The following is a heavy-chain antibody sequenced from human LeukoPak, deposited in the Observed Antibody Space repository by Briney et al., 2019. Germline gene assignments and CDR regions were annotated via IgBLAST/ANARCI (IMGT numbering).Heavy chain of an antibody. V-gene: IGHV3-23*01. CDR3: AKGFYVSGSSNFDY. Sequence: GRSLRLSCAASGFTFSSYAMSWVRQAPGKGLEWVSAISGSGGSTYYADSVKGRFTISRDNSKNTLYLQMNSLRAEDTAVYYCAKGFYVSGSSNFDYWGQGTLVIVSS. CDR2: ISGSGGST. D-gene: IGHD3-10*01. CDR1: GFTFSSYA. J-gene: IGHJ4*02.